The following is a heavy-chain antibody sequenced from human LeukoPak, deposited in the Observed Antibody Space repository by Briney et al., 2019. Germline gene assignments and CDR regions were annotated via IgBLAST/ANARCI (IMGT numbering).Heavy chain of an antibody. Sequence: GGSLRLSCAASGFTFSSYSMDWVRQAPGKGLEWVSSISSSSSYIYYADSVKGRFTISRDNAKNSLYLQMNSLRAEDTAVYYCARGYYYGSGSYPFDYWGQGTLVTVSS. CDR3: ARGYYYGSGSYPFDY. CDR2: ISSSSSYI. CDR1: GFTFSSYS. D-gene: IGHD3-10*01. V-gene: IGHV3-21*01. J-gene: IGHJ4*02.